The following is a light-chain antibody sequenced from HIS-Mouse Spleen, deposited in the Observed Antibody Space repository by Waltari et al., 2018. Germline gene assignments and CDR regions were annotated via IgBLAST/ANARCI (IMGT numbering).Light chain of an antibody. J-gene: IGLJ1*01. CDR2: EVS. CDR3: SSYAGSNNYV. V-gene: IGLV2-8*01. Sequence: QSALTQPPSASGSPGQSVTISCTGTSSDVGGYNYVPWYQQHPGKAPKLMIYEVSKRPSGVPDRFSGSKSGNPDSLTVSGLQAEDEADYYCSSYAGSNNYVFGTGTKVTVL. CDR1: SSDVGGYNY.